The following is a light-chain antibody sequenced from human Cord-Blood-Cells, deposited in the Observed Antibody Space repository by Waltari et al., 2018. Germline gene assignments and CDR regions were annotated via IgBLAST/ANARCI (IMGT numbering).Light chain of an antibody. CDR1: QSVSSY. V-gene: IGKV3-11*01. J-gene: IGKJ2*01. Sequence: EIVLTQTPATLSLSPGERATLSCRASQSVSSYVAWYQQKPGQAPRLLLYDASNRATGITARFSGSGSGTDFTLTISRLEPEDFAVYYCQQRSNWPPPMYTFGQGTKLEIK. CDR3: QQRSNWPPPMYT. CDR2: DAS.